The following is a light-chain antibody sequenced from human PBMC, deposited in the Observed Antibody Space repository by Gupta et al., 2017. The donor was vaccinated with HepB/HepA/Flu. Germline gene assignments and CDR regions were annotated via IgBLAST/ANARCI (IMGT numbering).Light chain of an antibody. J-gene: IGLJ1*01. V-gene: IGLV2-11*01. CDR2: HVS. Sequence: QSALPQPRSVSGSPGQSVTLSCTGTSSDVGTYDSVSWYQQHPGKAPKLIIYHVSERPSGVPSRFSGSKSGNTASLTISGLQAEDEADYFCCSYAGSDTNVFGTGTKVTVL. CDR1: SSDVGTYDS. CDR3: CSYAGSDTNV.